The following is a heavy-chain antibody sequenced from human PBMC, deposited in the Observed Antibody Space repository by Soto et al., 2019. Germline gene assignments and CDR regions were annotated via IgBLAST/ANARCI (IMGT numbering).Heavy chain of an antibody. CDR2: CSLADDN. V-gene: IGHV2-5*02. D-gene: IGHD2-21*01. CDR3: ARGRRRESCWGGDCYYFVY. J-gene: IGHJ4*02. Sequence: QITLKESGPTLVKPTETLTLTCSFSGFSFSYGAVGVGWFRQSPGKAPVWLAICSLADDNWYSHSLRTRLTAGHDNSRNQVVLSMIQRDPPDTATYFCARGRRRESCWGGDCYYFVYCCQVFLV. CDR1: GFSFSYGAVG.